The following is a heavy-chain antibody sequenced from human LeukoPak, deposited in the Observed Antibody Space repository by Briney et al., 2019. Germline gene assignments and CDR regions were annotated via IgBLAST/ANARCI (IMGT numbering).Heavy chain of an antibody. Sequence: GGSLRLSCAASGFTFSSYAMSWVRQAPGKGLEWVSAISGSGGSTYYADSVKGRFTISRDNSKNTLYLQMNSLRAEDTAVYYCVPYYYDSSGLPGGYWGQGTLVTVSS. CDR2: ISGSGGST. D-gene: IGHD3-22*01. CDR1: GFTFSSYA. CDR3: VPYYYDSSGLPGGY. J-gene: IGHJ4*02. V-gene: IGHV3-23*01.